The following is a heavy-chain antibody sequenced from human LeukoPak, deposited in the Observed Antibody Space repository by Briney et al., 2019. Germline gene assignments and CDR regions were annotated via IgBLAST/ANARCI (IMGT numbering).Heavy chain of an antibody. CDR3: ARTIAAAPEFDY. CDR1: GYTFTSYG. CDR2: ISAYNGNT. J-gene: IGHJ4*02. V-gene: IGHV1-18*01. Sequence: ASVKVSCKASGYTFTSYGISWVRQAPGQGLEWMGWISAYNGNTNYAQKLQGRVTMTTDTSTSTAYMELRSLRSDATAVYYCARTIAAAPEFDYWGQGTLVTVSS. D-gene: IGHD6-13*01.